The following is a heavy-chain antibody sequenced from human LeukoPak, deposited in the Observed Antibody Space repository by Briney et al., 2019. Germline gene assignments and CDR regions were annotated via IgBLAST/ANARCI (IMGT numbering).Heavy chain of an antibody. J-gene: IGHJ4*02. V-gene: IGHV4-34*01. Sequence: PSETLSLTCAVYGGSFSGYYWSWIRQPPGKGLEWIGEITHSGSTNCNPSLKSRVTISGDTSKNQFSMKLSSVTAADTAVYYCARLIRMGARPAAGSRMDYWGQGTLVTVSS. CDR2: ITHSGST. D-gene: IGHD6-13*01. CDR1: GGSFSGYY. CDR3: ARLIRMGARPAAGSRMDY.